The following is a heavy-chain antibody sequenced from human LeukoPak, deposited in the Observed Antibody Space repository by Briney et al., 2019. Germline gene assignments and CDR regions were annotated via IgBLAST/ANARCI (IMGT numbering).Heavy chain of an antibody. D-gene: IGHD4-17*01. Sequence: ASVKVSCKASGYTFTSYDINWVRQATGQGLEWMGWMNPNSGNTGYAQKFQGRVTMTRNTSISTAYMELSSLRSEDAAVYYSARGLRRNRRYYFDYWGQGTLVAVSS. J-gene: IGHJ4*02. V-gene: IGHV1-8*01. CDR3: ARGLRRNRRYYFDY. CDR1: GYTFTSYD. CDR2: MNPNSGNT.